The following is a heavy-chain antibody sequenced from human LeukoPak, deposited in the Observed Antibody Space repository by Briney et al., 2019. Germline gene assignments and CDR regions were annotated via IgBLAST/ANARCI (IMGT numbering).Heavy chain of an antibody. V-gene: IGHV3-23*01. Sequence: PGGSLRLSCAASGFTFNNYAMSWVRQAPGKGLEWVSAISVSGGGTYYADSVKGRFTISRENSKNTLYLEMNSLRAEDTATYYCARGAYGDYDYWGQGTLVTVSS. D-gene: IGHD4-17*01. J-gene: IGHJ4*02. CDR1: GFTFNNYA. CDR3: ARGAYGDYDY. CDR2: ISVSGGGT.